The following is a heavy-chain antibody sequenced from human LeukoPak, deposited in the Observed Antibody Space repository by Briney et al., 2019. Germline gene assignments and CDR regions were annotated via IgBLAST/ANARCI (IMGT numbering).Heavy chain of an antibody. V-gene: IGHV3-23*01. Sequence: GGSLRLSCAASGFTFSSYAMSWVRQAPGKGLEWVSAISGSGGSTYYADSVKGRFTISRDNSKNTLYLQMNSLRAEDTAVYYCATDKSANCFGSWGQGTLVTVSS. CDR3: ATDKSANCFGS. J-gene: IGHJ5*01. CDR2: ISGSGGST. CDR1: GFTFSSYA.